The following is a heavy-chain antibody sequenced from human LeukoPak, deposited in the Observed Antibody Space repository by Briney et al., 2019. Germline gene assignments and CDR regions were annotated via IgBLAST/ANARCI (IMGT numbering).Heavy chain of an antibody. CDR1: GFTFSSYA. V-gene: IGHV3-23*01. CDR2: ISGSGGST. J-gene: IGHJ4*02. Sequence: GRSLRLSCAASGFTFSSYAMHWVRQAPGKGLEWVAAISGSGGSTYYADSVKGRFTISRDNSKNTLYLQMNSLRAEDTAVYYCAKDLTGRSIVPFDSWGQGALVTVSS. CDR3: AKDLTGRSIVPFDS. D-gene: IGHD7-27*01.